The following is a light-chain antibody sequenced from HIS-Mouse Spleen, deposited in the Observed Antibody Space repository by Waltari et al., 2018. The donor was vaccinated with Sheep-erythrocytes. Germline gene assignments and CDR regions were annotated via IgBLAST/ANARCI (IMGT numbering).Light chain of an antibody. CDR1: SSDVGGYNY. J-gene: IGLJ3*02. CDR2: EVS. CDR3: SSYAGSNNWV. V-gene: IGLV2-8*01. Sequence: QSALTQPPSASGSPGQSVTISCTGTSSDVGGYNYVSWYQQHPGKAPNLMIYEVSKRPSGGPDRFSGSKSGNTSSLPVSGLQAEDEADYYCSSYAGSNNWVFGGGTKLTVL.